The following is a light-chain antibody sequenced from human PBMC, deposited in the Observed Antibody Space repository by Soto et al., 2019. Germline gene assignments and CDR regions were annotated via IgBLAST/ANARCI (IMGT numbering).Light chain of an antibody. CDR1: SSDVGGYNY. CDR3: TSYTSTETLLYV. CDR2: EVS. J-gene: IGLJ1*01. V-gene: IGLV2-14*01. Sequence: QSVLTQPASVSGSPGQSITISCTGTSSDVGGYNYVSWYQQHPGKAPKLLIYEVSHRPSGVSNRFSGSKSGNTASLTISGLQAEDEADYYCTSYTSTETLLYVFELGRRSP.